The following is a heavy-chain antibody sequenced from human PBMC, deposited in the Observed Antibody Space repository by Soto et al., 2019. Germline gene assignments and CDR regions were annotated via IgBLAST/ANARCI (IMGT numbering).Heavy chain of an antibody. J-gene: IGHJ4*02. V-gene: IGHV4-39*01. D-gene: IGHD5-18*01. CDR1: GGSISSSSYY. CDR3: ASVDTAMAWD. Sequence: PSETLSLTCTVSGGSISSSSYYWGWIRQPPGKGLEWIGSIYYSGSTYYNPSLKSRVTISVDTSKNQFSLKLSSVTAADTAVYYCASVDTAMAWDWGQGTLVTVSS. CDR2: IYYSGST.